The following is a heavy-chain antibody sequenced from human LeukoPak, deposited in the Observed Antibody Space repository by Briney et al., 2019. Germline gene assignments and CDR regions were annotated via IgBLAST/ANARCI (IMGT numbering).Heavy chain of an antibody. V-gene: IGHV3-23*01. CDR3: ANRITAAAKGTLEY. J-gene: IGHJ4*02. CDR2: ISGSGGST. Sequence: GGSLRLSCAASGFTFSNYAMTWVRQAPGKGLEWVSAISGSGGSTYYADSVKGRFTISRDNSKSTLYLQLNSLRAVDTAVYYCANRITAAAKGTLEYWGQGTLVTVSS. CDR1: GFTFSNYA. D-gene: IGHD6-13*01.